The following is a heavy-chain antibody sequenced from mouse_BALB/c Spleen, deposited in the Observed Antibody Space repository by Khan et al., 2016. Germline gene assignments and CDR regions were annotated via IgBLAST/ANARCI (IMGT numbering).Heavy chain of an antibody. CDR1: GYTFTNYG. D-gene: IGHD2-1*01. CDR3: ARASLLAWFAY. CDR2: INTNTGEP. J-gene: IGHJ3*01. Sequence: QSQLVQSGPELKKPGETVKISCKASGYTFTNYGMNWVKQAPGKGLKWMGWINTNTGEPTYAEEFKGRFAFSLETSASTAYLQINNLKNEDTATYFCARASLLAWFAYWGQGTLVTVSA. V-gene: IGHV9-3*02.